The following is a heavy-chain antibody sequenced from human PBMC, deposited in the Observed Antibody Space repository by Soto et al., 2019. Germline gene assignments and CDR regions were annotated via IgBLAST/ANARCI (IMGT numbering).Heavy chain of an antibody. Sequence: SETLSLTCTVSGGSISSSSYYWGWIRQPPGKGLEWIGSIYYSGSTYYNPSLKSRVTISVDTSKNQFSLKLSSVTAADTAVYYCARGTSWPHGWVDYWGQGTLVTVSS. CDR2: IYYSGST. J-gene: IGHJ4*02. CDR1: GGSISSSSYY. CDR3: ARGTSWPHGWVDY. V-gene: IGHV4-39*01. D-gene: IGHD2-15*01.